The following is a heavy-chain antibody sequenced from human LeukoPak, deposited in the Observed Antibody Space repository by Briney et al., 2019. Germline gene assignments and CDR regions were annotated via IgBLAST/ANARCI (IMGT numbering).Heavy chain of an antibody. V-gene: IGHV4-31*03. D-gene: IGHD3-9*01. CDR2: IYYSGST. Sequence: SETLSLTCTVSGGSISSGGYYWSLIRQYPGKGLEWIGYIYYSGSTYYNPSLKSRVTILVDTSKNQFSLNLSSVTAADTAVYFCARAQRDILTGYTQDLRLYYFDLWGQGTLVTVSS. CDR3: ARAQRDILTGYTQDLRLYYFDL. J-gene: IGHJ4*02. CDR1: GGSISSGGYY.